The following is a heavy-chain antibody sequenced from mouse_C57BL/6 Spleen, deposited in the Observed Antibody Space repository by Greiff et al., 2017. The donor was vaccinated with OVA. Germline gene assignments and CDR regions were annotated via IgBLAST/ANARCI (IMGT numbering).Heavy chain of an antibody. CDR1: GFTFSDYG. CDR3: ARRAVAGRGYFDY. J-gene: IGHJ2*01. V-gene: IGHV5-17*01. CDR2: ISSGSSTI. Sequence: EVQRVESGGGLVKPGGSLKLSCAASGFTFSDYGMHWVRQAPEKGLEWVAYISSGSSTIYYADKVKGRFTISRDNAKNTLFLQMTSLRSEDTALYYCARRAVAGRGYFDYWGQGTTLTVSS. D-gene: IGHD3-1*01.